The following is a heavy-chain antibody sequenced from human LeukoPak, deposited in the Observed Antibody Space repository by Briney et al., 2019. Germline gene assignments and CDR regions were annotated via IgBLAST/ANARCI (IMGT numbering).Heavy chain of an antibody. CDR3: AGEDALVLKS. V-gene: IGHV4-4*02. D-gene: IGHD5-18*01. CDR2: VYYSGST. CDR1: GGSISSSNW. J-gene: IGHJ5*02. Sequence: SGTLSLTCAVSGGSISSSNWWNWVRQPPGKGLEWIGEVYYSGSTNYNPSLKSRVTISLDKSKNQFSLKLSSVTAADTAVYYCAGEDALVLKSWGQGTLVTVSS.